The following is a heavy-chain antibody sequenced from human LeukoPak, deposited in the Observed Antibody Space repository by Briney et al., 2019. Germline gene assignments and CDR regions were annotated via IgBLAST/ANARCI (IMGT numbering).Heavy chain of an antibody. V-gene: IGHV7-4-1*02. Sequence: VASVKASCKASGYTFTSYAMNWVRQAPGQGLEWMGWINTNTGNPTYAQGFTGRFVFSLDTSVSTAYLQISSLKAEDTAVYYCASFSSSSWYGYYYYMDVWGEGTTVTVSS. CDR3: ASFSSSSWYGYYYYMDV. D-gene: IGHD6-13*01. J-gene: IGHJ6*03. CDR1: GYTFTSYA. CDR2: INTNTGNP.